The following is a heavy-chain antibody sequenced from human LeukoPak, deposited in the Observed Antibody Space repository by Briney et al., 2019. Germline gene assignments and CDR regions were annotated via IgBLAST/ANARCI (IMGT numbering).Heavy chain of an antibody. J-gene: IGHJ6*03. CDR3: ARVGTTNYYFYYMDV. CDR1: GFTFSSYA. D-gene: IGHD2-2*01. Sequence: GGSLRLSCAASGFTFSSYAMSWVRQAPARGLEWVSSLRGNGETFYADSVKGRCTLSRDNAKNSLYLQMNSLRAEDTAVYYCARVGTTNYYFYYMDVWGKGTTVTVSS. V-gene: IGHV3-23*01. CDR2: LRGNGET.